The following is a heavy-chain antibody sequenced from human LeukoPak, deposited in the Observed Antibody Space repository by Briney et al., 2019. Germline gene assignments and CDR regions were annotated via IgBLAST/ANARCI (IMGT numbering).Heavy chain of an antibody. D-gene: IGHD2-15*01. V-gene: IGHV3-7*01. J-gene: IGHJ5*02. CDR2: IKQDGSEK. CDR3: ARGPRQIVATKWFDP. CDR1: GFTFSSYW. Sequence: GGSLSLSCAASGFTFSSYWMSWVRQAPGKGLEWVANIKQDGSEKYYVDSVKGRFTISRDNAKNSLYLQMNSLRAEDTAVYYCARGPRQIVATKWFDPWGQGTLVTVSS.